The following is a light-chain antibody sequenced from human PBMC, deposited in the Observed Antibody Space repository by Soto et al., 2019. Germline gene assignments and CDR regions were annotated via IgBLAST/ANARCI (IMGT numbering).Light chain of an antibody. Sequence: DIQMTQSPSTLPASVGDRVTITCRASQTIGNWLAWYQQKPGKVPKLLIYNASTLESGATTRFSGSGSGTEFTLTISSLQPDDFATYYCQQCNLYWTFGQGTKVEIK. J-gene: IGKJ1*01. CDR2: NAS. CDR3: QQCNLYWT. V-gene: IGKV1-5*03. CDR1: QTIGNW.